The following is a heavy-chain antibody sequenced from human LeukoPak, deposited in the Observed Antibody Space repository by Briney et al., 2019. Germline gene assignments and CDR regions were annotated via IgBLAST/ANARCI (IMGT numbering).Heavy chain of an antibody. D-gene: IGHD3-9*01. CDR3: ARAPRYYDSLTGYQTPFDY. CDR1: GGSVSSGSYY. CDR2: IYYSGST. J-gene: IGHJ4*02. V-gene: IGHV4-61*01. Sequence: PSQTLSLTCTVSGGSVSSGSYYWSWIRQPPGKGLEWIGYIYYSGSTNYNPSLKSRVTISVDTSKNQFSLKLSSVTAADTAVYYCARAPRYYDSLTGYQTPFDYWGQGTLVTVSS.